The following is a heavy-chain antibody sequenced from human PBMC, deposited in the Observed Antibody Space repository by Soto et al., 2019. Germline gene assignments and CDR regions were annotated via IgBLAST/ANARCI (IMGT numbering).Heavy chain of an antibody. Sequence: GGSLRLSCAASGFTFSSYAMSWVRQAPGKGLEWVSAISGSGGSTYYADSVKGRFTISRDNSKNTLYLQMNSLRAEDTAVYYCAKDDWTAPGMSDAFDIWGQGTMVTVSS. CDR3: AKDDWTAPGMSDAFDI. V-gene: IGHV3-23*01. J-gene: IGHJ3*02. D-gene: IGHD6-13*01. CDR2: ISGSGGST. CDR1: GFTFSSYA.